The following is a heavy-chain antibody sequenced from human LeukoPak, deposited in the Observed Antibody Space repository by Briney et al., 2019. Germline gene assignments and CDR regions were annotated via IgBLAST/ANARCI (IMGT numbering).Heavy chain of an antibody. J-gene: IGHJ6*02. CDR1: GYTFTGYY. D-gene: IGHD3-3*01. CDR3: ARDPEWRGFLEWLSAPHMDV. CDR2: INPNSGGT. Sequence: ASVKVSCKASGYTFTGYYMHWVRQAPGQGLEWMGWINPNSGGTNYAQKFQGRVTMTRDTSISTACMELSRLRSDDTAVYYCARDPEWRGFLEWLSAPHMDVWGQGTTVTVSS. V-gene: IGHV1-2*02.